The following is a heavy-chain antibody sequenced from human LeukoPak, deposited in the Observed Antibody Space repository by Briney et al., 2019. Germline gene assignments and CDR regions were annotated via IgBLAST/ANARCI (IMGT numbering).Heavy chain of an antibody. V-gene: IGHV3-9*01. CDR3: AKAKEQWLGSYGMDV. J-gene: IGHJ6*02. D-gene: IGHD6-19*01. Sequence: GGSLRLSCAASGFTLDDYAMHWVRQAPGKGLEWVSGISWNSGSIGYADSVKGRFTISRDNAKNSLYLQMNSLRAEDTALYYCAKAKEQWLGSYGMDVWGQGTTVTVSS. CDR2: ISWNSGSI. CDR1: GFTLDDYA.